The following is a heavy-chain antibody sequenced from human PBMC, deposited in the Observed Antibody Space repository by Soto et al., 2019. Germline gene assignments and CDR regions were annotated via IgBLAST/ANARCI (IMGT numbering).Heavy chain of an antibody. J-gene: IGHJ4*02. CDR3: ARMVAAAGTSPEFDY. Sequence: SETLSLTCAVYGGSFSGYYWSWIRQPPGKGLEWIGEINHSGSTNYNPSLKSRVTISVDTSKNQFSLKLSSVTAADTAGYYCARMVAAAGTSPEFDYWAQGTLVTVSS. V-gene: IGHV4-34*01. CDR1: GGSFSGYY. CDR2: INHSGST. D-gene: IGHD6-13*01.